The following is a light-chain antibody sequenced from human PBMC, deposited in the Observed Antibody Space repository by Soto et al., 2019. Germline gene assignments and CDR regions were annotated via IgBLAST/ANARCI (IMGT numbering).Light chain of an antibody. J-gene: IGKJ2*01. V-gene: IGKV3-11*01. Sequence: EIVLTQSPATLSLSPGERATLSCRASQSVSSYLAWYQQTPGQAPRLLIYDTSNRATGIPARLSGSGSGSDFTLSISSLGPEDFAVYYCQQRSNWPPYTFGQGTKLEIK. CDR3: QQRSNWPPYT. CDR1: QSVSSY. CDR2: DTS.